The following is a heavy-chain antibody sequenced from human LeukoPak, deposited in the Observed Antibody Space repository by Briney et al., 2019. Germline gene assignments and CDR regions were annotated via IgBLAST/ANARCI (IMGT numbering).Heavy chain of an antibody. CDR2: IYSSGST. D-gene: IGHD2-2*01. CDR3: ARTYSTSSNFDY. J-gene: IGHJ4*02. CDR1: GGSISSYY. V-gene: IGHV4-4*09. Sequence: SETLSLTCTVSGGSISSYYWSWIRQPPGKGLEWIGYIYSSGSTNYNPSLKSRVTISVDTSKEQFSLKLTSVTAADTALYYCARTYSTSSNFDYWGQGTLVTVSS.